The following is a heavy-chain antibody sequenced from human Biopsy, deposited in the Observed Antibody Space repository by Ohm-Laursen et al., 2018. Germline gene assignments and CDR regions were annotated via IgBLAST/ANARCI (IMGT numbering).Heavy chain of an antibody. CDR2: TSYDGNKK. J-gene: IGHJ3*01. CDR3: VNSIVPIYYDVTGEGAFDV. Sequence: SLRLSCAASGFNFSIYGMHWVRQAPGKGLEWVAVTSYDGNKKYFADSVKGRFTISRDNSKSTLYLQMNSLRAEDTAVYYCVNSIVPIYYDVTGEGAFDVWGQGTMVTVSS. V-gene: IGHV3-30*18. CDR1: GFNFSIYG. D-gene: IGHD3-16*01.